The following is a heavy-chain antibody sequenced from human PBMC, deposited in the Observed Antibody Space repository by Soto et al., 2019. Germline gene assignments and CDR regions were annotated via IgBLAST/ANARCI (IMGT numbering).Heavy chain of an antibody. CDR3: AKLVGPAARRSSMDV. V-gene: IGHV1-69*06. J-gene: IGHJ6*02. D-gene: IGHD2-2*01. CDR1: GYTFTAYY. CDR2: SIPIFGTA. Sequence: SVKVSCKASGYTFTAYYIHWVRQAPGQGLEWMGVSIPIFGTASYARKFQGRVTITADKSTSTAYMELSSLRSEDTAVYYCAKLVGPAARRSSMDVWGQGTTVTVSS.